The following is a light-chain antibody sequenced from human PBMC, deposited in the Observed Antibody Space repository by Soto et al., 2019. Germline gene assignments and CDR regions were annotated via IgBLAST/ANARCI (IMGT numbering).Light chain of an antibody. CDR2: DVS. CDR1: SSDVGGYNY. Sequence: QSALTQPRSVSGSPGQSVTISCTGTSSDVGGYNYVSWYQQHPGKAPKLMIYDVSKRPSGVPDRFSGSKSGNTASLTISGLQAGDEADFYCCSYDGSYSFYAFGIGNKVTGL. V-gene: IGLV2-11*01. CDR3: CSYDGSYSFYA. J-gene: IGLJ1*01.